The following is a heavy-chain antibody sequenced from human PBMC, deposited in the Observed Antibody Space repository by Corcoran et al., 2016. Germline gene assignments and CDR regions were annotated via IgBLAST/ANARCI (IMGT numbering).Heavy chain of an antibody. CDR3: VREGGDSGSGKYYFHY. V-gene: IGHV4-59*01. Sequence: QVQLQESGPGLVKPSETLSLTCTVSGASISSYYWSWIRQPPGKGLEWIGYIHYSGTTNYNTPLKSRVTISLDRSKDQFSLKLSSVTAADTAVYYWVREGGDSGSGKYYFHYWGQGTLVTVSS. D-gene: IGHD3-10*01. CDR2: IHYSGTT. J-gene: IGHJ4*02. CDR1: GASISSYY.